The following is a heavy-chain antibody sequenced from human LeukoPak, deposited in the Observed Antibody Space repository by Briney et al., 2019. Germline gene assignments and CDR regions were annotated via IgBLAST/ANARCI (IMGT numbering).Heavy chain of an antibody. V-gene: IGHV4-59*08. CDR2: INHSGST. J-gene: IGHJ5*02. Sequence: PSETLSLTCTVSGGSISSYYWTWIRRPPGKGLEWIGYINHSGSTNYNPSLKSRVTISVDTSKNQFSLKLSSVTAADTAVYYCARRAAYCSGGSCYSGWFDPWGQGTLVTVSS. D-gene: IGHD2-15*01. CDR1: GGSISSYY. CDR3: ARRAAYCSGGSCYSGWFDP.